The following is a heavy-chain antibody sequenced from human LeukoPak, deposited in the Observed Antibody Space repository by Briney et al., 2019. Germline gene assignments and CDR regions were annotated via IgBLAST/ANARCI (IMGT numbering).Heavy chain of an antibody. J-gene: IGHJ4*02. CDR2: IKKDGSEK. CDR3: AGGAGFLIDY. CDR1: GFTFSIYW. Sequence: PGGSLRLSCAASGFTFSIYWMNWVREAPGKGPEWVVIIKKDGSEKYYVDSVKGRFTISRDNAKNSLYLQMNSLRADDTAVYFCAGGAGFLIDYWGQGALVTVSS. D-gene: IGHD2/OR15-2a*01. V-gene: IGHV3-7*01.